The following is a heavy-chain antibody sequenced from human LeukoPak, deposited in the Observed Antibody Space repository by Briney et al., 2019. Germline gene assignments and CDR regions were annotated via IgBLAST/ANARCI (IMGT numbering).Heavy chain of an antibody. V-gene: IGHV5-51*01. Sequence: GESLKISCKGSGYSFTSYWIGWVRQMPGKGLGWMGIIYPGGSDTRYRPSFQGQVTISADKSISTAYLQWSSLKAADTALYYCARLMVRRVIRTTIDAFDIWGQGKMVTVSS. D-gene: IGHD3-10*01. CDR1: GYSFTSYW. CDR2: IYPGGSDT. J-gene: IGHJ3*02. CDR3: ARLMVRRVIRTTIDAFDI.